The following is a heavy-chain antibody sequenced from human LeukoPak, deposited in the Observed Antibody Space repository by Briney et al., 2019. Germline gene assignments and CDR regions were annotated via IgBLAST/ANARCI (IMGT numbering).Heavy chain of an antibody. V-gene: IGHV4-59*08. J-gene: IGHJ6*02. D-gene: IGHD3-10*01. Sequence: SETLSLTCTVSGGFISSYYWSWIRQPPGKGLGWIGYIYYSGSTNYNPSLKSRVTISVDTSKNQFSLKLSSVTAADTAVYYCARLYYYGSGSYYMPSKYYYYGMDVWGQGTTVTVSS. CDR2: IYYSGST. CDR1: GGFISSYY. CDR3: ARLYYYGSGSYYMPSKYYYYGMDV.